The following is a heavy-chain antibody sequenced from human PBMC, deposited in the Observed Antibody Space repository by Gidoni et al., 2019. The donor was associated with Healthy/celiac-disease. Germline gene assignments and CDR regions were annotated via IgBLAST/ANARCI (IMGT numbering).Heavy chain of an antibody. CDR3: AREEENWNQFDY. Sequence: QVQLQESGPGLVKPSETLSLTCTVSGGSISSYYWRWIRQPPGKGLEWIGYIYYSGSTNYNPSLKSRVTISVDTSKNQFYLKLSSVTAADTAVYYCAREEENWNQFDYWGQGTLVTVSS. J-gene: IGHJ4*02. D-gene: IGHD1-1*01. CDR1: GGSISSYY. CDR2: IYYSGST. V-gene: IGHV4-59*01.